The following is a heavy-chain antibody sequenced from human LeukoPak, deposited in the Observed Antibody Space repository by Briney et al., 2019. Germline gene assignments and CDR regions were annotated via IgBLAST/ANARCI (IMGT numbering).Heavy chain of an antibody. CDR1: GYSFNSQG. CDR2: INTDSGNP. CDR3: AREILRFDI. V-gene: IGHV7-4-1*02. J-gene: IGHJ3*02. Sequence: ASVKVSCKASGYSFNSQGMNWVRQAPGQGLEWMGWINTDSGNPTYARGFTGRFVFSLDSSVSTAYLQISNLMPEDTAKYYFAREILRFDIWGQGTMVIVSS.